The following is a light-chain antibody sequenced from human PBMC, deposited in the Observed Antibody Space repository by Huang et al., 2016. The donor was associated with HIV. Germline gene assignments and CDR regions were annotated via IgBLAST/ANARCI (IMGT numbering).Light chain of an antibody. V-gene: IGKV1D-13*01. J-gene: IGKJ4*01. CDR3: QQFNKYPPT. Sequence: AIQMTQSPSSLSASVGDRVTITCRASQAISSALAWYQQKPGKIPNLLIYDASSLESGFPARFSGSGSGTDFTLTISSLQPEDSATYYCQQFNKYPPTFGGGTKVEIK. CDR1: QAISSA. CDR2: DAS.